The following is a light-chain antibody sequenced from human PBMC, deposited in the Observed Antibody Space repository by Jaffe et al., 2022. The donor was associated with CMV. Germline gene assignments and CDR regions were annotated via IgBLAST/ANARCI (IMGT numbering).Light chain of an antibody. V-gene: IGKV3-20*01. CDR1: QSVSSNS. CDR3: QQYGRSPWT. CDR2: AAS. Sequence: EIVLTQSPGTLSLSPGERATLSCRASQSVSSNSLAWYQQKPGQAPRLLIYAASIRATGIPDRFSGSGSGTDFTLAISRLEPEDFAVYYCQQYGRSPWTFGQGTKVDIK. J-gene: IGKJ1*01.